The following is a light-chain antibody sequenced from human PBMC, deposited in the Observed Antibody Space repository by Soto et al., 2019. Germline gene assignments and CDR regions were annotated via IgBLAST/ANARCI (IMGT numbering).Light chain of an antibody. J-gene: IGKJ1*01. Sequence: IVLTHSPGTLSLSPGERATLSCRSSQSVSSSYLAWYQQKPGQAPRLLIYGASSRATGIPDRFSGSGSGTDFTLTISRLEPEDFAVYYCQQYGSLSWKFGQGTKVDIK. CDR1: QSVSSSY. CDR3: QQYGSLSWK. CDR2: GAS. V-gene: IGKV3-20*01.